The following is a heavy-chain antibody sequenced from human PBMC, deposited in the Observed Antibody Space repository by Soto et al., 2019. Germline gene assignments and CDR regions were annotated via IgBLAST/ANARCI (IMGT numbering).Heavy chain of an antibody. J-gene: IGHJ4*02. D-gene: IGHD6-13*01. CDR2: IYHSGST. Sequence: SETLSLTCAVYGGSFSGYYWSWIRQPPGKGLEWIGYIYHSGSTYYNPSLKSRVTISVDTSKNQFSLKLTSVTAADTAVYYCARARATIAAAAIFDCWGQGTLVTVSS. CDR3: ARARATIAAAAIFDC. CDR1: GGSFSGYY. V-gene: IGHV4-34*01.